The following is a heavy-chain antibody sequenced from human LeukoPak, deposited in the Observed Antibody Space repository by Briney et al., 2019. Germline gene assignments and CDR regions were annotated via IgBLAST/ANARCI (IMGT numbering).Heavy chain of an antibody. CDR3: ARVSMVRGVMTWYFDY. J-gene: IGHJ4*02. D-gene: IGHD3-10*01. V-gene: IGHV3-72*01. CDR2: TRNKANSYTT. CDR1: GFTFSDHY. Sequence: GGSLRLSCAASGFTFSDHYMDWVRQAPGKGLEWVGRTRNKANSYTTEYAASVKGRFTISGDDSKNSLYLQMNSLKTEDTAVYYCARVSMVRGVMTWYFDYWGQGTLVTASS.